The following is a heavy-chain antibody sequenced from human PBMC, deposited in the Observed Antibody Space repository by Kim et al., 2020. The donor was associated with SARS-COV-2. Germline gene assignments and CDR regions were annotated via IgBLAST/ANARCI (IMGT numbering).Heavy chain of an antibody. CDR3: TRDQIPRVVATNARFDP. D-gene: IGHD5-12*01. CDR1: GFTFGDYA. Sequence: GGSLRLSCTASGFTFGDYAMSWVRQAPGKGLEWVGFIRSKAYGGTTEYAASVKGRFTISRDDSKSIAYLQMNSLKTEDTAVYYCTRDQIPRVVATNARFDPWGQGTLVTVSS. V-gene: IGHV3-49*04. J-gene: IGHJ5*02. CDR2: IRSKAYGGTT.